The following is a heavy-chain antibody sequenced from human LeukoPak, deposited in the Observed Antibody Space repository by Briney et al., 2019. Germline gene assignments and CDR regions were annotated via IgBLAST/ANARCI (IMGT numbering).Heavy chain of an antibody. CDR3: ARDYYYDSSGYFPNWFDP. CDR2: MSYSGST. CDR1: GGSISTSSYY. J-gene: IGHJ5*02. D-gene: IGHD3-22*01. Sequence: SETLSLTCTVSGGSISTSSYYWGWVRQPPGKGLEWIGSMSYSGSTYYNPSLKSRVTISVDTSKNQFSLKLSSVTAADTALYYCARDYYYDSSGYFPNWFDPWGQGTPVTVSS. V-gene: IGHV4-39*07.